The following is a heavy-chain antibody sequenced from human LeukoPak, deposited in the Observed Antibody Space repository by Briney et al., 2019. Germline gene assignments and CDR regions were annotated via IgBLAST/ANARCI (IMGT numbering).Heavy chain of an antibody. J-gene: IGHJ4*02. CDR3: GKPPNITMIVVIDS. Sequence: PGGSLRLSCAASGFTFRSYAMSWVRQAPGKGLEWVSSISGSGDTTYYADSVKGRFSISRDNSKNTLFLQMNNLRGEDTAVYYCGKPPNITMIVVIDSWGQGTLVTVSS. V-gene: IGHV3-23*01. D-gene: IGHD3-22*01. CDR1: GFTFRSYA. CDR2: ISGSGDTT.